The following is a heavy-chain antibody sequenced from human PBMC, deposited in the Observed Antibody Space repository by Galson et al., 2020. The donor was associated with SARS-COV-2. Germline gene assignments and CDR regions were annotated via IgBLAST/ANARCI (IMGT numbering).Heavy chain of an antibody. D-gene: IGHD3-22*01. V-gene: IGHV3-48*03. J-gene: IGHJ4*02. CDR1: GFTFSSYE. Sequence: GGSLRLSCAASGFTFSSYEMNWVRQAPGKGLEWVSYISRSGSTIYYADSVKGRFTISRNNAKNSLYLQMNSLRAEDTAVYYCAREYYYVRRGYSDVEYFDSWSQGTLVTGSS. CDR2: ISRSGSTI. CDR3: AREYYYVRRGYSDVEYFDS.